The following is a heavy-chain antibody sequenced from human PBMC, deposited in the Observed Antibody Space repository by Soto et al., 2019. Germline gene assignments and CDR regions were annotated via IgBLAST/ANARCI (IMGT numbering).Heavy chain of an antibody. V-gene: IGHV3-23*01. J-gene: IGHJ5*02. CDR3: AKDPRRHPQGGFAP. Sequence: GGSLRLSCAASGFTFSDYYMSWVRQAPGKGLEWVSSISGIGDYTYFADSVKGRFTISRDNSKDTLYLQMSSLRVEDTTINYWAKDPRRHPQGGFAPWGQGTLATVPS. CDR1: GFTFSDYY. CDR2: ISGIGDYT.